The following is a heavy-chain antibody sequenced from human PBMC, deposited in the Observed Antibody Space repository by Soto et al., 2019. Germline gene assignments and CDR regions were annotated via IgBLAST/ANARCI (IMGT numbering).Heavy chain of an antibody. V-gene: IGHV1-2*04. J-gene: IGHJ6*03. Sequence: ASVKVSCKASGYTFTGYYMQWVRQAPGQGLEWKGWINPNSGGTNYAQKIQGWVTMTRDTSISTAYMELSRLRSDDTAVYYCAREVRDIVVVPAAPFNYYYYMDVWGKGTTVTVSS. CDR2: INPNSGGT. CDR3: AREVRDIVVVPAAPFNYYYYMDV. CDR1: GYTFTGYY. D-gene: IGHD2-2*01.